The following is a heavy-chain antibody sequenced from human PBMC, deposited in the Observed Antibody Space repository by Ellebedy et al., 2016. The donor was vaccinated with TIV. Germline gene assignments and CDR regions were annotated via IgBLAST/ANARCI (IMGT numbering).Heavy chain of an antibody. J-gene: IGHJ4*02. CDR3: ARKYYFDY. CDR2: INPGDGGT. V-gene: IGHV1-46*01. CDR1: GYTLTNYY. Sequence: ASVKVSCKAFGYTLTNYYVHWVRQAPGQGLEWMGVINPGDGGTTYAQKFQCRLTVSSDTSSSTVYMELSSLRSEDTAIYYCARKYYFDYWGQGTLVTVSS.